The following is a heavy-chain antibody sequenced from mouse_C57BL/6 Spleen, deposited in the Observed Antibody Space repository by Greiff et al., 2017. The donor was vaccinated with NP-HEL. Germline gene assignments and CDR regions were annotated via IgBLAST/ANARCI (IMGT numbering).Heavy chain of an antibody. CDR3: ARASHWYFDV. Sequence: QVQLQQSGPELVKPGASVKISCKASGYAFSSSWMNWVKQRPGKGLEWIGRIYPGDGDTNYNGKFKGKATLTADKSSSTAYMQLSSLTSEDSAVYFFARASHWYFDVWGTGTTVTVSS. CDR2: IYPGDGDT. V-gene: IGHV1-82*01. J-gene: IGHJ1*03. CDR1: GYAFSSSW.